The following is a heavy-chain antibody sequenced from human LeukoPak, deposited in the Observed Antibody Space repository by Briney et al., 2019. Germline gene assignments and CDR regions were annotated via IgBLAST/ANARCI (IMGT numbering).Heavy chain of an antibody. CDR1: GYSISSGYY. CDR2: ICHSGST. CDR3: ARPYSGRFDY. V-gene: IGHV4-38-2*01. Sequence: SETLSLTCAVSGYSISSGYYWGWIRQPPGKGLEWIGSICHSGSTYYNPSLKSRVTISVDTSKNQFSLKLSSVTAADTAVYYCARPYSGRFDYWGQGTLVTVSS. D-gene: IGHD1-26*01. J-gene: IGHJ4*02.